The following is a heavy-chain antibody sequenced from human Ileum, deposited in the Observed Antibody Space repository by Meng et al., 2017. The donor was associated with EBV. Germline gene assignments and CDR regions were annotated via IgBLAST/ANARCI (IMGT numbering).Heavy chain of an antibody. V-gene: IGHV4-4*02. CDR2: IYHSGST. J-gene: IGHJ4*02. Sequence: QAAGPVLVKPSGTLSFPRGVSGGSIRSSNWWSWVRQPPGKGLEWIGEIYHSGSTNYNPSLKSRVTMSVDKSKNQFSLNLSSVTAADTAVYYCARVGQWLPIDYWGQGTLVTVSS. D-gene: IGHD6-19*01. CDR3: ARVGQWLPIDY. CDR1: GGSIRSSNW.